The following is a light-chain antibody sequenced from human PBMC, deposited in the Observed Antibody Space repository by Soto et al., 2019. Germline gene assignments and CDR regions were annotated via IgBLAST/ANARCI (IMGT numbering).Light chain of an antibody. J-gene: IGLJ1*01. V-gene: IGLV2-14*01. CDR3: SSYTSSSTLV. Sequence: QSALTQPASVSGSPGQSITISCTGTSSDVGGYNYVSWYQQHPGKAPKLMIYEVSNRPSGVSNRFSGSQSGNTASLTISGLHAEDEADYYCSSYTSSSTLVFGTGTKLTVL. CDR2: EVS. CDR1: SSDVGGYNY.